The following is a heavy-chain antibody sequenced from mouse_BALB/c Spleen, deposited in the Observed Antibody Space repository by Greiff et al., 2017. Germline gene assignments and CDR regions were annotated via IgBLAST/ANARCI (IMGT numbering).Heavy chain of an antibody. J-gene: IGHJ1*01. CDR2: IWTGGGT. Sequence: QVQLKESGPGLVAPSQSLSITCTVSGFSLTSYDISWIRQPPGKGLEWLGVIWTGGGTNYNSAFMSRLSISKDNSKSQVFLKMNSLQTDDTAIYYCVRDGTGTSYWYFDVWGAGTTVTVSS. CDR1: GFSLTSYD. CDR3: VRDGTGTSYWYFDV. V-gene: IGHV2-9-2*01. D-gene: IGHD4-1*01.